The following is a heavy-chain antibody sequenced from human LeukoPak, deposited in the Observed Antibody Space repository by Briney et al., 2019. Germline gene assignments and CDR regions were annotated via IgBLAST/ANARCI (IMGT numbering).Heavy chain of an antibody. CDR2: ISRSGSTK. CDR1: GFTFSDYN. Sequence: GGSLRLSCAASGFTFSDYNMRWIRQAPGKGLEWVSSISRSGSTKYYADSVKGRFTISRDNAKNSLFLQMNSLRAEDTAVYYCARVRYYDFWSGYYDTPFDYWGQGTLVTVSS. CDR3: ARVRYYDFWSGYYDTPFDY. V-gene: IGHV3-11*01. D-gene: IGHD3-3*01. J-gene: IGHJ4*02.